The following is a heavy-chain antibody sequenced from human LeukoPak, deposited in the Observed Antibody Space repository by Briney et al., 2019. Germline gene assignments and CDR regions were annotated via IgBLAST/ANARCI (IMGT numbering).Heavy chain of an antibody. CDR2: ISGRSSYI. J-gene: IGHJ4*02. D-gene: IGHD6-19*01. Sequence: GGSLRLSCAASGFTFSSYNMNWVRQAPGKGLEWVSYISGRSSYIYYADSLKGRFTISRDNAKNSLYLQMNSLRAEDTAVYYCARDGGAGSYYFDYWGQGTLVTVSS. CDR1: GFTFSSYN. V-gene: IGHV3-21*01. CDR3: ARDGGAGSYYFDY.